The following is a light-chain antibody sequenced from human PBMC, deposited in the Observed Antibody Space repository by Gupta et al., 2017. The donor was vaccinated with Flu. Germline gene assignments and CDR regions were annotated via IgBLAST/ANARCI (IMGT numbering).Light chain of an antibody. CDR2: EVN. Sequence: QSALTQPASVSGSPGQSITISCPGTNSDVGPYNYVSRYQHHPGKAPKLVIFEVNNRPSGVFYRFSGSKSGNTASLTISGLQPEDEADYYCCSFGYTRAFGGGTKLTVL. CDR1: NSDVGPYNY. CDR3: CSFGYTRA. J-gene: IGLJ2*01. V-gene: IGLV2-14*01.